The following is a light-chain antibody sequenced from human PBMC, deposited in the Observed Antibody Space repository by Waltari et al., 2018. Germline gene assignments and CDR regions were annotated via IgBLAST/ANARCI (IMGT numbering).Light chain of an antibody. V-gene: IGKV3-15*01. CDR1: QSISTY. CDR2: GAS. CDR3: QQYNNWPPEVT. Sequence: EIIMTQSPDTLSVSPGERATLSCRASQSISTYLAWYLQKPGQPPRLLIYGASTRAAGIPARISGSRSGTEFTLTISSLQSEDSGIYYCQQYNNWPPEVTFGQGTRLEIK. J-gene: IGKJ5*01.